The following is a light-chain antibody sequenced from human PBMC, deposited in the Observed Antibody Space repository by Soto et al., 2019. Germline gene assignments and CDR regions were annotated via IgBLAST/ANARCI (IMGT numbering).Light chain of an antibody. V-gene: IGKV1-5*01. Sequence: DIQVTHSPPTLSASVGDRVTITCRASHTISTWMAWYQQKPGKAPKLLVYDASTLQSGVASRFSGSGSGTEFTLIISGLQPDDSATYYCQQYTNTNNPWMFGQGTKVDI. CDR3: QQYTNTNNPWM. J-gene: IGKJ1*01. CDR2: DAS. CDR1: HTISTW.